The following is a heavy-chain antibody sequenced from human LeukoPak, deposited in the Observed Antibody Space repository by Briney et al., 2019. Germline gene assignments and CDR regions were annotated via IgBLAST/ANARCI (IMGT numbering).Heavy chain of an antibody. J-gene: IGHJ6*03. CDR2: MNPNSGNT. V-gene: IGHV1-8*01. D-gene: IGHD3-10*01. CDR1: GYTFTSYD. CDR3: ARFLVRGVTSYYYYYMDV. Sequence: GASVKVSCKASGYTFTSYDINWVRQATGQGLEWMGWMNPNSGNTGYAQKFQGRVTMTRNNSISKAYMELRSLRSDDTAVYYCARFLVRGVTSYYYYYMDVWGKGTTVTISS.